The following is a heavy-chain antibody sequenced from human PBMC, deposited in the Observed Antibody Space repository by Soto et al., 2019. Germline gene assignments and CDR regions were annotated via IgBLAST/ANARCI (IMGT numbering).Heavy chain of an antibody. CDR3: ARKTPIPYWYFDL. Sequence: SETLSLTCAVSGGSISSSNWWSWVRQPPGKGLEWIGEIYHSGSTNYNPSLKSRVTISVDKSKNQFSLKLSSVTAADTAVYYCARKTPIPYWYFDLWGRGTLVTVSS. J-gene: IGHJ2*01. V-gene: IGHV4-4*02. CDR1: GGSISSSNW. CDR2: IYHSGST.